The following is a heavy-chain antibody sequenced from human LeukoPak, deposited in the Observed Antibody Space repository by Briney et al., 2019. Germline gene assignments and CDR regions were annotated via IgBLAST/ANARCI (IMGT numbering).Heavy chain of an antibody. CDR1: GFTFSNSW. Sequence: GGSLRLSCAASGFTFSNSWMSWVRQAPGKGLEWVARVKRKTDGGTADYAAPVKGRFTISRDDSKNTLYLQINSLKTEDTAIYYCTADTRGSYLSSDDNYFDPWGQGTLVTVSS. D-gene: IGHD3-10*01. V-gene: IGHV3-15*01. J-gene: IGHJ5*02. CDR3: TADTRGSYLSSDDNYFDP. CDR2: VKRKTDGGTA.